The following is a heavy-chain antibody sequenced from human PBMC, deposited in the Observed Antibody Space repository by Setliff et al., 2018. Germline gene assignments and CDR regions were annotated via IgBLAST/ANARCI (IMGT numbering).Heavy chain of an antibody. D-gene: IGHD3-3*01. J-gene: IGHJ6*03. CDR2: IYTSWST. CDR1: GASISTYY. Sequence: SETLSLTCSVSGASISTYYWSWIRQTPGKGLEWIGQIYTSWSTNYNPSLKGRATLSIDASKKQFSLKLTSVTAADTAVYYCARMSGFLYMDVWGKGTTVTVSS. V-gene: IGHV4-4*09. CDR3: ARMSGFLYMDV.